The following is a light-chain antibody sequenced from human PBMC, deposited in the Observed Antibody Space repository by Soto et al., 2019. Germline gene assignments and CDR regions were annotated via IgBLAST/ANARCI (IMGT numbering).Light chain of an antibody. Sequence: DVVMTQTPLSLSVTPGQSASISCKSSRSLVHTDGNTYFYWYVQKSGQPPQLLIYEVSKRFSGVSDRFSASGSGTDFTLKISRVEAEDVGVYYCMQSIQLPLYTFGQGTKLEIK. J-gene: IGKJ2*01. V-gene: IGKV2D-29*01. CDR2: EVS. CDR3: MQSIQLPLYT. CDR1: RSLVHTDGNTY.